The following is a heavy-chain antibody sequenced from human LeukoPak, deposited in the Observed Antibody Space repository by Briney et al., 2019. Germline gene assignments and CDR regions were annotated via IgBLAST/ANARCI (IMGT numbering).Heavy chain of an antibody. D-gene: IGHD6-6*01. V-gene: IGHV4-39*07. CDR3: ARGPYSSSVRAFDI. CDR1: GGSISSSSYY. Sequence: SETLSLTCTVSGGSISSSSYYWGWIRQPPGKGLEWIGSIYYSGSTYYNPSLKSRVTISVDTSKNQFSLKLSSVTAADTAVYYCARGPYSSSVRAFDIWGQGTMVTVSS. J-gene: IGHJ3*02. CDR2: IYYSGST.